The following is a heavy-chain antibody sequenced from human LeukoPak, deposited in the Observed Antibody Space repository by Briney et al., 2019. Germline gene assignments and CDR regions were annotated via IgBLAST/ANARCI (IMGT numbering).Heavy chain of an antibody. CDR1: GGSITSYY. CDR2: IYVPETT. Sequence: PSETLSLTCTVSGGSITSYYWTWIRQPAGQGLEWIGRIYVPETTNYNPSLKSRVTMSVDTSKSQFSLKLTSVTAADTAVYYCAKSPPNSNYLDYCGQGILVTVSS. J-gene: IGHJ4*02. V-gene: IGHV4-4*07. D-gene: IGHD2/OR15-2a*01. CDR3: AKSPPNSNYLDY.